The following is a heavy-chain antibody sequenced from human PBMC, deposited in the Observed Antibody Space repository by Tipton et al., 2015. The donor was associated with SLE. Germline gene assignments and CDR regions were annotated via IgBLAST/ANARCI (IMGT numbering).Heavy chain of an antibody. D-gene: IGHD4-17*01. CDR2: T. J-gene: IGHJ5*02. CDR3: ARRSPRADYDNWFDP. Sequence: TCYDPSLESRVTMSVDTSKNQFSLKLTSVTAADTAIYYCARRSPRADYDNWFDPWGQGMLVTVSS. V-gene: IGHV4-31*02.